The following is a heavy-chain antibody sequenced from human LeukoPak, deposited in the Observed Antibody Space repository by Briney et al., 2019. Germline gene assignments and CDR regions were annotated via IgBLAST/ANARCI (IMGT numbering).Heavy chain of an antibody. D-gene: IGHD4-17*01. CDR1: GGSISSYY. Sequence: SQTLSLTCTVSGGSISSYYWSWIRQPPGKGLEWIGYIYYSGSTNYNPSLKSRVTISVDTSKNQFSLKLSSVTAADTAVYYCARYTTVTTRFDYWGQGTLVTVSS. CDR3: ARYTTVTTRFDY. CDR2: IYYSGST. V-gene: IGHV4-59*08. J-gene: IGHJ4*02.